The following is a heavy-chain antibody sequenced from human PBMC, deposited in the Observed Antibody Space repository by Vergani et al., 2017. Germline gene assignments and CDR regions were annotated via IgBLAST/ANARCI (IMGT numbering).Heavy chain of an antibody. CDR1: GLNFNDAW. CDR2: VISKKDGGRA. J-gene: IGHJ4*02. Sequence: EVQLVESGGGLLKPGDHVRLSCAVSGLNFNDAWMTWVRQAPGKGLEWLGRVISKKDGGRADYSPHVKGTITISRDESKSTIYLDMNSLRIEDTATYYCSTYNGGAWFSWGPGTRVTVSS. V-gene: IGHV3-15*01. D-gene: IGHD2-8*01. CDR3: STYNGGAWFS.